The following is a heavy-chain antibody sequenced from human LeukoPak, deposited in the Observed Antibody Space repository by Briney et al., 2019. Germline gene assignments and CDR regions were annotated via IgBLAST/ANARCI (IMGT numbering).Heavy chain of an antibody. CDR3: ARESISTAANWFDT. Sequence: PSETLSLTCAVYGGSFSGYYWSWIRQPPGKGLEWIGEINHSGSTNYNPSLKSRVTISVDTSKNQFSLKLSSVTAADTALYFCARESISTAANWFDTWGQGTLVTVAP. V-gene: IGHV4-34*01. J-gene: IGHJ5*02. CDR1: GGSFSGYY. D-gene: IGHD2-2*01. CDR2: INHSGST.